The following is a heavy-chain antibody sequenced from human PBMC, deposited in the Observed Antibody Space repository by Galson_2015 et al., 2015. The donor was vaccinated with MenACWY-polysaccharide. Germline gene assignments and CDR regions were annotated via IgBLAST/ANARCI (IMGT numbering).Heavy chain of an antibody. V-gene: IGHV3-23*01. CDR2: ISNSGGST. D-gene: IGHD1-26*01. CDR3: AKDKGGGSYWGNTKIDY. Sequence: SLRLSCAASGFTFSSHAMNWVRQAPGKGLEWVSAISNSGGSTYYADSVTGRFTISRDNSKNTLFLQMNSLRAEDTAVYYCAKDKGGGSYWGNTKIDYWGQGTLVTVSS. CDR1: GFTFSSHA. J-gene: IGHJ4*02.